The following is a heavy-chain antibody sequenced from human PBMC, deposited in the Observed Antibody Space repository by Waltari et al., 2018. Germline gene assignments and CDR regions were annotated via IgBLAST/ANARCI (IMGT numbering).Heavy chain of an antibody. CDR3: AKYVSGSYYPFDY. D-gene: IGHD1-26*01. J-gene: IGHJ4*02. CDR2: IYYTGST. CDR1: GASISSNSYY. V-gene: IGHV4-39*01. Sequence: QLQLQESGPGLVKPSENLSLTCSVSGASISSNSYYWGWSRQPPGKGLEWIGSIYYTGSTYYNPSLKSRVTIFVDTSKNQFALKLSSVTAADTAVYYCAKYVSGSYYPFDYWGQGTLVTVSS.